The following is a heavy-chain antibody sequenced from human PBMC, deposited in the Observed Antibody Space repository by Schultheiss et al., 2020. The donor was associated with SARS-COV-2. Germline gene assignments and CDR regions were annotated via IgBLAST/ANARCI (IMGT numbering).Heavy chain of an antibody. D-gene: IGHD2-15*01. J-gene: IGHJ2*01. CDR1: GYTFTSYY. CDR3: AREGCSGGSCYSAATRYFDL. V-gene: IGHV1-2*02. CDR2: IIPIFGTA. Sequence: ASVKISCKASGYTFTSYYMHWVRQAPGQGLEWMGGIIPIFGTANYAQKFQGRVTMTRDTSISTAYLELSSLRSDDTAVYYCAREGCSGGSCYSAATRYFDLWGRGTLVTVSS.